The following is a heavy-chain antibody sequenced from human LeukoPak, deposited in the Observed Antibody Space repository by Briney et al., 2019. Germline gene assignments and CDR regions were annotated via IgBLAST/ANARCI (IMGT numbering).Heavy chain of an antibody. Sequence: SGTLSLTCTGSGGSLSRSSYYWGWIRQPPGKGLEWVGGIFYSGSTYYNPSLKSRVTISVDTSKNQFSLRLSSVTAADTAVYYCARVLTFAGIAAAAHFDYWGQGALVTVSS. D-gene: IGHD6-13*01. V-gene: IGHV4-39*07. CDR2: IFYSGST. CDR3: ARVLTFAGIAAAAHFDY. CDR1: GGSLSRSSYY. J-gene: IGHJ4*02.